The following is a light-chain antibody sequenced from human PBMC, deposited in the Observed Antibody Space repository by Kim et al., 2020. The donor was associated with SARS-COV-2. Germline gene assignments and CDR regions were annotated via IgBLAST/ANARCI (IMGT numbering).Light chain of an antibody. J-gene: IGKJ4*01. CDR3: LQYKNYPLT. CDR2: STS. CDR1: QGIRKD. Sequence: ASVGDRVTITCRASQGIRKDLGWYQQRPGKAPRRLIYSTSSLQAGVPSRFSGSGSGTQFTLTISSLQPEDFATYFCLQYKNYPLTFGGGTKVDIK. V-gene: IGKV1-17*01.